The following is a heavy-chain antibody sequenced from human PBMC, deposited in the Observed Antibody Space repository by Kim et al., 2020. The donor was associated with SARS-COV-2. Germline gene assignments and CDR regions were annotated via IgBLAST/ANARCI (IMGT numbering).Heavy chain of an antibody. D-gene: IGHD1-20*01. CDR1: EFSVSTKT. CDR2: IYRNGTT. J-gene: IGHJ4*02. CDR3: AGDNYNNYWYKY. Sequence: GGSLRLSCAASEFSVSTKTMTWVRQAPGKGLEWVSIIYRNGTTYYADSVKGRFTTSRDTSKNTLYLQMDNLRAYDTAVYYCAGDNYNNYWYKYWGQGTLVTGSA. V-gene: IGHV3-53*01.